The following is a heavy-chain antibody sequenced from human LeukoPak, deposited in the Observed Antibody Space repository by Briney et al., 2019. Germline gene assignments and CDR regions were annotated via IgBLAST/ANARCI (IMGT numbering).Heavy chain of an antibody. Sequence: PGGSLRLSCAASGFTFSSYGMHWVRQAPGKGLGWVAFIRYDGSNKYYADSVKGRFTISRDNSKNTLYLQMNSLRAEDTAVYYCAKRKGSDSSGWYAKDWGQGTLVTVSS. D-gene: IGHD6-19*01. CDR3: AKRKGSDSSGWYAKD. J-gene: IGHJ4*02. CDR1: GFTFSSYG. CDR2: IRYDGSNK. V-gene: IGHV3-30*02.